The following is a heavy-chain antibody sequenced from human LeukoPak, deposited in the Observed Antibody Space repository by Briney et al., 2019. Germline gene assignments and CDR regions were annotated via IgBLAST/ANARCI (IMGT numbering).Heavy chain of an antibody. V-gene: IGHV1-2*02. D-gene: IGHD5-24*01. Sequence: ASVKVSCKASGYTFTSYAIHWVRQAPGQGLECMGWITPSDGTNYPQKFQGRVAITWDTSITTAYMDLTRLTSDDTAVYYCARDRYGDGFAHLDYWGQGALVTVSS. J-gene: IGHJ4*02. CDR3: ARDRYGDGFAHLDY. CDR1: GYTFTSYA. CDR2: ITPSDGT.